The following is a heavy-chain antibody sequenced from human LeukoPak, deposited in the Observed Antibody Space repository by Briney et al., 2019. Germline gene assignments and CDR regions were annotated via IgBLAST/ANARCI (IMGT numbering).Heavy chain of an antibody. CDR1: GFTFSSSA. Sequence: GGSLRLSCAASGFTFSSSAMGWVRQAPGKGLEWVSTISSSGGSTYYADSVKGRFTISRDNSKNALYLQMNSLRAEDTAVYYCVGARSWGQGTLVTVSS. CDR2: ISSSGGST. J-gene: IGHJ5*02. CDR3: VGARS. D-gene: IGHD1-26*01. V-gene: IGHV3-23*01.